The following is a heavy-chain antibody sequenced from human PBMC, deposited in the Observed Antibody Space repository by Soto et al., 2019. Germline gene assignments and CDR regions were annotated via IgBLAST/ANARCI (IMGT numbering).Heavy chain of an antibody. CDR3: ARLQQQIGGGFDY. V-gene: IGHV1-3*01. CDR2: INAGNGNT. CDR1: GYTFTTYV. Sequence: QAQLVQSGAEVKKPGASVKVSCKASGYTFTTYVIHWVRQAPGQRLEWMGWINAGNGNTKYSQNFMGRVTLTRDTSATTAYMEVGSLRSEDTAVYYCARLQQQIGGGFDYWGQGTLVTVSS. D-gene: IGHD6-6*01. J-gene: IGHJ4*02.